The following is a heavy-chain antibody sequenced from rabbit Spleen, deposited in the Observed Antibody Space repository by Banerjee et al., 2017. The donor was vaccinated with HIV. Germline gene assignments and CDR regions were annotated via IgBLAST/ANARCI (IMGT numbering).Heavy chain of an antibody. Sequence: QLEESAGGLVQPGGSLKLSCKASGFTLSRYYMNWVRQAPGKGLEWIGYIDPLFGTTYYANWVNGRFTISSHNAQNTLYLQLNSLTAADTATYFCVRGASSSGYYSLWGPGTLVTVS. CDR1: GFTLSRYY. CDR2: IDPLFGTT. D-gene: IGHD1-1*01. CDR3: VRGASSSGYYSL. V-gene: IGHV1S7*01. J-gene: IGHJ4*01.